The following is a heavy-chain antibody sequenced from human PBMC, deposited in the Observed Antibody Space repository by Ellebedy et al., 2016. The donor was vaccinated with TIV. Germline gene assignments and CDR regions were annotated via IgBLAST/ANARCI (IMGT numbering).Heavy chain of an antibody. CDR3: ARDVGDY. CDR2: ISSSSSYI. V-gene: IGHV3-21*04. J-gene: IGHJ4*02. CDR1: GFTFSSYS. Sequence: GESLKISCAASGFTFSSYSMNLVRQAPGKGLEWVSSISSSSSYIYYADSVKGRFTISRDNAKNSLYLQMNSLRTEDTAVYYCARDVGDYWGQGTLVTVSS.